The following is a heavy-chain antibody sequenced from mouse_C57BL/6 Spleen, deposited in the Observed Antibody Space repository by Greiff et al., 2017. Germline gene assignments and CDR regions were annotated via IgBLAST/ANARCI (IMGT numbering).Heavy chain of an antibody. CDR2: IDPEDGEN. V-gene: IGHV14-2*01. D-gene: IGHD1-1*02. CDR1: GFNIKDYY. J-gene: IGHJ2*01. Sequence: EVQLQQSGAELVKPGASVKLSCTASGFNIKDYYMHWVKQRTEQGLEWIGRIDPEDGENKYAPKFQGKATITADTSSNTAYLQLSSLTSEDTAVYYCARRWVRWETYFAYWGQGTTLTVSS. CDR3: ARRWVRWETYFAY.